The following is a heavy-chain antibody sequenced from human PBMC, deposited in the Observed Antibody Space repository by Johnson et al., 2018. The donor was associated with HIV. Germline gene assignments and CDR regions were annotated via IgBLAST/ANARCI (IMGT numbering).Heavy chain of an antibody. J-gene: IGHJ3*02. CDR2: ISYDGSTK. Sequence: QVQLVESGGGVVQHGRSLRLSCAASGFTFSSYAMHWVRQAPGKGLEWVAVISYDGSTKYYAESVTGRFTISRANSKNTLYLQMNSLRDDDTAMYYCARVWYVYGSGSLIDAFDIWGQGTVVTVSS. D-gene: IGHD3-10*01. V-gene: IGHV3-30*04. CDR3: ARVWYVYGSGSLIDAFDI. CDR1: GFTFSSYA.